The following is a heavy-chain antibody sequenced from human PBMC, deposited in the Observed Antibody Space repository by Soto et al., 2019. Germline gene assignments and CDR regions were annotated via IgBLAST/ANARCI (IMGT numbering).Heavy chain of an antibody. CDR1: GYTFTNYG. V-gene: IGHV1-18*01. J-gene: IGHJ4*02. CDR2: ISGYNGNT. CDR3: ARGVTRLQARNY. D-gene: IGHD5-12*01. Sequence: QVQLVQSGAEVKKPGASVKVSCKASGYTFTNYGISWVRQAPGQGLEWMGWISGYNGNTVYAQKLQGRVIMTTDTSTNTAYMELRSLRSDDTAVYFCARGVTRLQARNYWGQGTLVTVSS.